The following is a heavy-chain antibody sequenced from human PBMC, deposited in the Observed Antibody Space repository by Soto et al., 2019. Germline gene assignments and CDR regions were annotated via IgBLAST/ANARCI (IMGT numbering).Heavy chain of an antibody. CDR3: TTGSTSTKNY. D-gene: IGHD6-6*01. J-gene: IGHJ4*02. CDR1: GFTCSNAW. Sequence: EVQLVESGGGLVIRGGSLRLSCADSGFTCSNAWLSWVLQAPGKGLEWVGRIKSKTDGGTTDYTAPVKGRLTISRDDSKNTLYLQMNSLKIEDTAVYYCTTGSTSTKNYWGQGTLVTVSS. CDR2: IKSKTDGGTT. V-gene: IGHV3-15*01.